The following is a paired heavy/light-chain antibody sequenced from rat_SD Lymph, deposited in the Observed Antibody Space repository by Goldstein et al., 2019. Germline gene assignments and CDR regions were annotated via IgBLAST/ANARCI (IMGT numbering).Light chain of an antibody. CDR2: GAS. J-gene: IGKJ2-2*01. CDR3: QQSWNDPDT. V-gene: IGKV3S10*01. CDR1: ESVSTG. Sequence: DTVLTQSPALAVSPGERVTISCRASESVSTGMHWYQQKPGQQPKLLIYGASILESGVPARFSGSGSGTDFTLTIDPVAADDTATYFCQQSWNDPDTFGAGTKLELK.
Heavy chain of an antibody. CDR1: GFTFSNYG. Sequence: EVQLVESGGGLVQPGRSLKLSCAASGFTFSNYGMAWVRQAPTTGLEWVATITYDGSSTYYRDSVKGRFTISRDNAKSTLYLQMDSLRSEDTATYYCARLGYGGYHFDYWGQGVMVTVSS. J-gene: IGHJ2*01. V-gene: IGHV5-29*01. D-gene: IGHD1-11*01. CDR3: ARLGYGGYHFDY. CDR2: ITYDGSST.